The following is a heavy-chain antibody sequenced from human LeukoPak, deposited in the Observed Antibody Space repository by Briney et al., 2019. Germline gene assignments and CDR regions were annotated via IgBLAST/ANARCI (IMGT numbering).Heavy chain of an antibody. CDR2: ISGSGGST. J-gene: IGHJ6*02. V-gene: IGHV3-23*01. Sequence: GGSLRLSCAASGFTFSSYAMSWVRQAPGKGLEWVSAISGSGGSTYYADSVKGRFTISRDNSKNTLYLQMNSLRAEDTAVYYCASLGRAYYYYGMDVWGQGTTVTVSS. D-gene: IGHD2-15*01. CDR3: ASLGRAYYYYGMDV. CDR1: GFTFSSYA.